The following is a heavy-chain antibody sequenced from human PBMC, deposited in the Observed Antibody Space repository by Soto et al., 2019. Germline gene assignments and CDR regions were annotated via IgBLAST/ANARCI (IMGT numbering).Heavy chain of an antibody. CDR3: ARVPLWGTVMVLWAVDL. J-gene: IGHJ2*01. V-gene: IGHV3-30-3*01. Sequence: QVQLVESGGGVVQPGRSLRLSCAASGFTFSSYAMHWVRQAPGKGLERVAVISYDGSNKYYAPSVKGRFTIPRDNSKITRYLQMNSQRAEDTAVYYCARVPLWGTVMVLWAVDLWGLGTLVTGS. CDR1: GFTFSSYA. D-gene: IGHD5-18*01. CDR2: ISYDGSNK.